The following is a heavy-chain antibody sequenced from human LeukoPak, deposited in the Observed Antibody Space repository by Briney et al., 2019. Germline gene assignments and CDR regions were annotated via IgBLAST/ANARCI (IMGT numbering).Heavy chain of an antibody. CDR1: GGTFSSYA. Sequence: ASVKVSCKASGGTFSSYAISWVRQAPGQGLEWMGWMNPNSGNTGYAQKFQGRVTITRNTSISTAYMELSSLRSEDTAVYYCARGSFGSGSYWVDYWGQGTLVTVSS. V-gene: IGHV1-8*03. CDR2: MNPNSGNT. D-gene: IGHD3-10*01. CDR3: ARGSFGSGSYWVDY. J-gene: IGHJ4*02.